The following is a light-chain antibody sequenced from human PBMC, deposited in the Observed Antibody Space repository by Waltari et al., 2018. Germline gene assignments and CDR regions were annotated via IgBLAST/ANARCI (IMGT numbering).Light chain of an antibody. J-gene: IGKJ1*01. V-gene: IGKV3-20*01. CDR1: QSVSRT. Sequence: EIVLTQSPGTLSLSPGERATLSCRASQSVSRTLAWYQQKPGQAPRLLIYDASSRATSTPDRFSGSGSGTDFSLTISRLDPEDFAVYYCQKYGSLPATFGQGTKVEIK. CDR3: QKYGSLPAT. CDR2: DAS.